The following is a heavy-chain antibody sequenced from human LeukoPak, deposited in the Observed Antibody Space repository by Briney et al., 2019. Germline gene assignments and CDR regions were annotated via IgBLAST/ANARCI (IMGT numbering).Heavy chain of an antibody. CDR2: IYYSGST. J-gene: IGHJ4*02. D-gene: IGHD5-18*01. CDR1: GGSISSYY. CDR3: ARSGTAMKKPQKQFDY. Sequence: SETLSLTCTVSGGSISSYYWSWIRQPPGKGLEWIGYIYYSGSTNYNPSLKSRVTISVDTSKNQFSLKLSSVTAADTAVYYRARSGTAMKKPQKQFDYWGQGTLVTVSS. V-gene: IGHV4-59*01.